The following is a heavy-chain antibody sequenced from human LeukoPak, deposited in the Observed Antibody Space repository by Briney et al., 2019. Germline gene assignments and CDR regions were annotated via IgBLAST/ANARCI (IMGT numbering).Heavy chain of an antibody. CDR3: ATERFGEFDY. Sequence: PSETLSLTCTVSGGSISSYYWSWIRQPPGKGLEWIGYIYYSGSTNYNPSLKSRVTISVDTSKNQFSLKLTSVTAADTAVYYCATERFGEFDYWGQGTLVTVSS. CDR2: IYYSGST. V-gene: IGHV4-59*01. J-gene: IGHJ4*02. CDR1: GGSISSYY. D-gene: IGHD3-10*01.